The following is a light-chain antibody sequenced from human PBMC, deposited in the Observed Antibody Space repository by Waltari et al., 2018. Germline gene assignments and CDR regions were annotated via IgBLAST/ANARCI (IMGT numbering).Light chain of an antibody. CDR1: QGIGSW. V-gene: IGKV1-12*01. Sequence: DIQMTQSPSSISASVGDSVTMTCRASQGIGSWLAWYQQKPGKAPKLLIYGASTLQSGVTSRFSGSGSGTDFILTISSLQPEDFATYYCQQANSLVFTFGPGTKVDVK. CDR2: GAS. CDR3: QQANSLVFT. J-gene: IGKJ3*01.